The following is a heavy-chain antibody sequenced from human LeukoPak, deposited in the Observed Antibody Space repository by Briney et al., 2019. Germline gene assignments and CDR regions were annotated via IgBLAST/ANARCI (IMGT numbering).Heavy chain of an antibody. J-gene: IGHJ4*02. CDR1: GGSISSSNW. V-gene: IGHV4-4*02. CDR2: IYHSGST. D-gene: IGHD3-22*01. Sequence: PSGTLSLTCAVSGGSISSSNWWSRVRQPPGKGLEWIGEIYHSGSTNYNPSLKSRVTISVDKSKNQFSLKLSSVTAADTAVYYCARGGGWGYYDSSGYYASDYFDYWGQGTLVTVSS. CDR3: ARGGGWGYYDSSGYYASDYFDY.